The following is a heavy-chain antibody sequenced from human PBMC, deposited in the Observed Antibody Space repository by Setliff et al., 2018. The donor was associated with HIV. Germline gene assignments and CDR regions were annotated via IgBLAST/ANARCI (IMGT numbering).Heavy chain of an antibody. J-gene: IGHJ4*02. D-gene: IGHD3-9*01. Sequence: ASVKVSCKAVGYRFTGNYIHWVRQAPGQGLEWMGWINPKSDGTNYAQKFQGRVTITTDESTTTAYMELSSLRSEDTALYYCAGSILTGYYTFGADYWGQGTLVTVSS. CDR1: GYRFTGNY. CDR2: INPKSDGT. CDR3: AGSILTGYYTFGADY. V-gene: IGHV1-2*02.